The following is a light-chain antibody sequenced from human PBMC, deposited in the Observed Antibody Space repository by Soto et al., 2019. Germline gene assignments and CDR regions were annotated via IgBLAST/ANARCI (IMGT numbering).Light chain of an antibody. V-gene: IGKV1-39*01. CDR3: QQSYSTPPIT. J-gene: IGKJ5*01. CDR2: AAS. CDR1: QSISSY. Sequence: DIQMTQSPSSLSASVGDRVTITCRASQSISSYLNWYQQKPGKAPKLLIYAASSLQSGVPSRLSGSGSGTHFTLTISSLQPEDFATYYCQQSYSTPPITFGQGTRLEIK.